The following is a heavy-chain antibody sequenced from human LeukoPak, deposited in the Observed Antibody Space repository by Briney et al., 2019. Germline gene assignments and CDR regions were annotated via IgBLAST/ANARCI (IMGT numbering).Heavy chain of an antibody. CDR1: GFTFSSYS. Sequence: GGSLRLSXAXSGFTFSSYSMNWVRQAPGKGLEWVSSISSSSSYIYYADSVKGRFTISRDNAKNSLYLQMNSLRAEDTAVYYCAPSGAAAGTDGYWGQGTLVTVSS. V-gene: IGHV3-21*01. CDR3: APSGAAAGTDGY. D-gene: IGHD6-13*01. CDR2: ISSSSSYI. J-gene: IGHJ4*02.